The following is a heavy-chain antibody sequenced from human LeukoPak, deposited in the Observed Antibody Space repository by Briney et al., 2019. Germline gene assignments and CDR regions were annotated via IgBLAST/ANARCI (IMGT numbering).Heavy chain of an antibody. J-gene: IGHJ4*02. V-gene: IGHV3-48*03. CDR1: GFTFSSYE. CDR2: VSSSGSTI. Sequence: GGSLRLSCAASGFTFSSYEMIWVRQAPGKGLEWVSYVSSSGSTIYYADSVEGRFTISRDNAKNSLYLQMNSLRAEDTAVYYCARGPPSGDLLCWGQGTLVTVSS. CDR3: ARGPPSGDLLC. D-gene: IGHD3-10*01.